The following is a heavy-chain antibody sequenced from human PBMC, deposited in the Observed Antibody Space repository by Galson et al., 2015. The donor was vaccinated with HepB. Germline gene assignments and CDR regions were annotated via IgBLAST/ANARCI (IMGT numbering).Heavy chain of an antibody. Sequence: SVKVSCKASGYTFSSYAMHWVRQAPGQRLEWMGWINAGNGNTKYSQKFQGRVTITRDTSATTAYMELSSLRYEDTGVYYCAKKYSSVGSGWHAEYFQHWGQGTLVTVSS. V-gene: IGHV1-3*01. J-gene: IGHJ1*01. CDR3: AKKYSSVGSGWHAEYFQH. CDR1: GYTFSSYA. CDR2: INAGNGNT. D-gene: IGHD6-19*01.